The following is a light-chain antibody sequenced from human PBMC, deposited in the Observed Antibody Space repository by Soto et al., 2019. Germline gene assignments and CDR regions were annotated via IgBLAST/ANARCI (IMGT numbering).Light chain of an antibody. J-gene: IGKJ1*01. CDR3: HQYHYWWT. CDR2: GAS. Sequence: EIVLTQSPGTLSLSPWERVTLSCRASQSVSGHLAWYQQKPGQAPRLIISGASTRATGIPARFSGSGSGTEFTLTISSLQSEDFAVYYCHQYHYWWTFGQGTKVDIK. CDR1: QSVSGH. V-gene: IGKV3-15*01.